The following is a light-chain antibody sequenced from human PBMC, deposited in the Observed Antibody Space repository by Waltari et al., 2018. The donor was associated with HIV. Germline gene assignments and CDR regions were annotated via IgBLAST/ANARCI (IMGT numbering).Light chain of an antibody. J-gene: IGKJ4*01. CDR2: WAS. CDR1: QSVLYSATKKNS. V-gene: IGKV4-1*01. Sequence: DFVMTQSPESLAVSLGERATINFKSSQSVLYSATKKNSFAWYQQKPGQPPKLLISWASTRESEVPARFSGSGSGTDFTLTINNLQAEDVAVYYCQQYYTTPLSFGGGTKVEIK. CDR3: QQYYTTPLS.